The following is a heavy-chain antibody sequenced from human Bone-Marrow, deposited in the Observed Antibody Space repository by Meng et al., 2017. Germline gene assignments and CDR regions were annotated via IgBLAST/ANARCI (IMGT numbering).Heavy chain of an antibody. D-gene: IGHD6-13*01. V-gene: IGHV3-74*01. J-gene: IGHJ4*02. Sequence: EVQLVESGGGVVQPGGSLRLSCAASGFSFSGHWMHWVRQAPGKGLVWVSRINSDGSSTSYADSVKGRFTTSRDNAKNTLYLQMNSLKAEDTAVYYCARRGVLAGLGYWGQGTLVTVSS. CDR1: GFSFSGHW. CDR3: ARRGVLAGLGY. CDR2: INSDGSST.